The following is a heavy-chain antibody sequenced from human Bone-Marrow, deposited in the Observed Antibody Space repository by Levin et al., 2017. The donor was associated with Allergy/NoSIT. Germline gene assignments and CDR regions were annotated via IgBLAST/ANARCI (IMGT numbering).Heavy chain of an antibody. J-gene: IGHJ6*03. CDR2: IYYTGST. D-gene: IGHD6-25*01. Sequence: SQTLSLTCTVSGDSITSGTFYWSWIRQHPGKGLEWIGYIYYTGSTYYHPSLQSRVTISVDTSKNQFSLRLNSVTAADTAVYYCARAADAVTTRHYYYYMDVWGKGTAVTVSS. CDR1: GDSITSGTFY. V-gene: IGHV4-31*03. CDR3: ARAADAVTTRHYYYYMDV.